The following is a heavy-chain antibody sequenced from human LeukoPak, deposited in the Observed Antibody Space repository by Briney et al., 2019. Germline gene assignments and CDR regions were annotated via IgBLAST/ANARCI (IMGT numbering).Heavy chain of an antibody. V-gene: IGHV4-59*08. CDR2: IYYSGNT. CDR1: GDSINDYY. J-gene: IGHJ4*02. Sequence: PSETLSLTCTVSGDSINDYYWTWIRLPPGKGLEWIGYIYYSGNTNYNPSLKSRVTISLDTSKNQFSLKLTSVTAADTAMYYCARRKAKTPNYFDYWGQGALVTVSS. CDR3: ARRKAKTPNYFDY.